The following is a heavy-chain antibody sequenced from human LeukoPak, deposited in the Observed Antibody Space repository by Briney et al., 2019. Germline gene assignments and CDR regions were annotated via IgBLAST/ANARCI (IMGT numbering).Heavy chain of an antibody. V-gene: IGHV1-46*01. J-gene: IGHJ5*02. D-gene: IGHD5-24*01. CDR2: INPSGGST. CDR3: AREGSKGWLHNWFDP. CDR1: GYTFTSYY. Sequence: ASVKVSCKASGYTFTSYYMHWVRQAPGQGLEWMGIINPSGGSTSYAQKFQGRVTMTRDMSTSTVYMELSSLRSEDTAVYYCAREGSKGWLHNWFDPWGQGTLVTVSS.